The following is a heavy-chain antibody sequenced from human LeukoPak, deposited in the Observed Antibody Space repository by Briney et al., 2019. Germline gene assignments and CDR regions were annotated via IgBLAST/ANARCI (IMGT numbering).Heavy chain of an antibody. Sequence: ASVKVSCKASGYTFTGYYIHWVRQAPGQGLEWMGWIKPNSGGTNYAQKFHAWVTMTRDTSLSTAYMELSRLRSDDTAVYYCARSDTAMVGFYFDYWGQGTLATVSS. J-gene: IGHJ4*02. CDR1: GYTFTGYY. CDR2: IKPNSGGT. V-gene: IGHV1-2*04. D-gene: IGHD5-18*01. CDR3: ARSDTAMVGFYFDY.